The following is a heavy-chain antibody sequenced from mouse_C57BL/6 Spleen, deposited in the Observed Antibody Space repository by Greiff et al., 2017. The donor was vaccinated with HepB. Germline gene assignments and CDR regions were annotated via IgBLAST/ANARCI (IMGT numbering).Heavy chain of an antibody. Sequence: QVQLQQPGAELVKPGASVKLSCKASGYTFTSYWMHWVKQRPGQGLEWIGMIHPNSGSTNYNEKFKSKATMTVDKSSSTAYMQLSSLTSEDSAVSYCARGDGYYGAMDYWGQGTSVTVSS. CDR1: GYTFTSYW. CDR2: IHPNSGST. CDR3: ARGDGYYGAMDY. D-gene: IGHD2-3*01. V-gene: IGHV1-64*01. J-gene: IGHJ4*01.